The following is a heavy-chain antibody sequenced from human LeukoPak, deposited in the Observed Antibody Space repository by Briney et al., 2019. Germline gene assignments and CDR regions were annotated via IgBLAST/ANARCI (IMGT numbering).Heavy chain of an antibody. Sequence: GGSLRLSCAASGFTVSSNYMSWVRQVPGKGLEWVSNINWNGGSTGFVESAKGRFTISRDNAKNSVFLQMNSLRVEDTALYYCARDLLLGDAFDLWGQGTTVIVSS. V-gene: IGHV3-20*04. J-gene: IGHJ3*01. CDR1: GFTVSSNY. CDR2: INWNGGST. D-gene: IGHD2/OR15-2a*01. CDR3: ARDLLLGDAFDL.